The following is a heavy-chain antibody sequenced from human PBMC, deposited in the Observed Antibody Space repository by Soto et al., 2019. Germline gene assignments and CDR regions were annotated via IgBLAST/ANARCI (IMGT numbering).Heavy chain of an antibody. CDR2: INWNDDK. CDR1: GFSLNTRAVG. CDR3: AHRHDLGGFDI. Sequence: QITLKEAGPTLVKPTQTLTLTCTFSGFSLNTRAVGVGWICQPPGKALEWLALINWNDDKRYSPSLKDRLTITKDTSKNHVVLTMTNIDPVDTATYYCAHRHDLGGFDIWGQGTTVTVSS. V-gene: IGHV2-5*01. D-gene: IGHD2-15*01. J-gene: IGHJ3*02.